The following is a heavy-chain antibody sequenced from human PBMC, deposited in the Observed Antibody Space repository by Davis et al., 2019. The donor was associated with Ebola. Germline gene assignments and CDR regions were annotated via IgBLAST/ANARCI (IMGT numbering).Heavy chain of an antibody. J-gene: IGHJ3*02. Sequence: PSETLSLTCTVSGGSISSYYWSWIRQPPGKGLEWIGYIYYSGSTNYNPSLKSRVTISVDTSKNQFSLKLSSVTAADTAVYYCARLDEYSSSWEAFDIWGQGTMVTVSS. CDR3: ARLDEYSSSWEAFDI. D-gene: IGHD6-6*01. V-gene: IGHV4-59*12. CDR2: IYYSGST. CDR1: GGSISSYY.